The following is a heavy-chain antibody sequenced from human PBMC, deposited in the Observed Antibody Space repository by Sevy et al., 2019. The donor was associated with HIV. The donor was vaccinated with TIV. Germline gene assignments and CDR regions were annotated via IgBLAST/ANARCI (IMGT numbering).Heavy chain of an antibody. CDR1: GFPFSSYE. CDR3: ARDLPPSATTVAHFDC. D-gene: IGHD4-17*01. CDR2: ITNSGTTK. Sequence: GGSLRLSCTASGFPFSSYEMNWVRQAPGKGLEWVSYITNSGTTKYYSDSVKGRFTISRDNARNSLYLQMNSLRAEDTAVYYCARDLPPSATTVAHFDCWGQGTLVTVSS. V-gene: IGHV3-48*03. J-gene: IGHJ4*02.